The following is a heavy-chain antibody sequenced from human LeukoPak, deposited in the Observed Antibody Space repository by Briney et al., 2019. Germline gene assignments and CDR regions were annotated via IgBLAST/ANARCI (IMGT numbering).Heavy chain of an antibody. CDR3: AKRRRSSGSYYLYDMDV. J-gene: IGHJ6*02. Sequence: GGSLRLSCAASGFTFSTYAMSWVRQAPGKGLEWVSGISVSGDSTNYADSVRGRFTISRDNSKNTLHLQMNSLRVEDTAVYYCAKRRRSSGSYYLYDMDVWGQGTTVTVSS. V-gene: IGHV3-23*01. D-gene: IGHD1-26*01. CDR1: GFTFSTYA. CDR2: ISVSGDST.